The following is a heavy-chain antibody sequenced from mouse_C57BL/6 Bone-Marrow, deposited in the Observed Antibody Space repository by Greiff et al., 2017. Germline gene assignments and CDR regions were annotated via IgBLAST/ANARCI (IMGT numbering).Heavy chain of an antibody. J-gene: IGHJ2*01. Sequence: VQLQQSGPELVKPGASVKISCKASGYSFTSYYIHWVKQRPGQGLEWIGWIYPGSGNTKYNEKFKGKATLTADTSSSTAYMQLSSLTSEDSAVYYCARRYYENFDYWGQGTTLTVSS. V-gene: IGHV1-66*01. CDR2: IYPGSGNT. CDR3: ARRYYENFDY. CDR1: GYSFTSYY. D-gene: IGHD1-1*01.